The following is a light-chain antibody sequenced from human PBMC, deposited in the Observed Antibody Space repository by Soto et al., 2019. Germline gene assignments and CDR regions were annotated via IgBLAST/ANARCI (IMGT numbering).Light chain of an antibody. Sequence: QSVLTQPASVSGSPGQSITISCTGTSSDVGSYNLVSWYQQHPGKAPKLMIYEGSKRPSGVSNRFSGSKSGNTASLTISGXXAEDEADYYCCSYAGSSTPVVFGGGTKLTVL. J-gene: IGLJ2*01. CDR2: EGS. CDR3: CSYAGSSTPVV. CDR1: SSDVGSYNL. V-gene: IGLV2-23*01.